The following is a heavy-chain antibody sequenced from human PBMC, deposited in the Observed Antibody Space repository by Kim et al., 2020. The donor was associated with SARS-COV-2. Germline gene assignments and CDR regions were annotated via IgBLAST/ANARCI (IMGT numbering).Heavy chain of an antibody. J-gene: IGHJ5*02. D-gene: IGHD4-17*01. CDR3: ARDHPSSSYGDYVSIWFDP. V-gene: IGHV1-69*13. CDR1: GGTFSSYA. CDR2: IIPIFGTA. Sequence: SVKVSCKASGGTFSSYAISWVRQAPGQGLEWMGGIIPIFGTANYAQKFQGRVTITADESTSTAYMELSSLRSEDTAVYYCARDHPSSSYGDYVSIWFDPWGQGTLVTVSS.